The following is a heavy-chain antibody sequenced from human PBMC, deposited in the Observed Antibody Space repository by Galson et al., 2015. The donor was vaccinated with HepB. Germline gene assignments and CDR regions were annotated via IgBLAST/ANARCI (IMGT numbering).Heavy chain of an antibody. D-gene: IGHD6-19*01. CDR3: ARIRSRSGWYYFDY. CDR2: IDWDDDK. J-gene: IGHJ4*02. V-gene: IGHV2-70*11. Sequence: PALVKPTQPLTLTCTFSGFSLSTSGMCVSWIRQPPGKALEWLARIDWDDDKYYSTSLKTRLTISKDTSKNQVVLTMTNMDPVDTATYYCARIRSRSGWYYFDYWGQGTLVTVSS. CDR1: GFSLSTSGMC.